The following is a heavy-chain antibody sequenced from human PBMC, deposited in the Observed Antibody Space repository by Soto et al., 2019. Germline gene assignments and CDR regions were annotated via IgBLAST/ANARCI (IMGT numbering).Heavy chain of an antibody. D-gene: IGHD2-21*01. Sequence: SETLSLTCSVFGGSISRNYWSWIRQPAGKGLEWIGRIYKNGTTDYNPSLESRVTMSVDPSKNRISLKLSSATAADTAIYYCARGLYCGDECYFAYWGQGILVTVSS. V-gene: IGHV4-4*07. CDR1: GGSISRNY. CDR3: ARGLYCGDECYFAY. CDR2: IYKNGTT. J-gene: IGHJ4*02.